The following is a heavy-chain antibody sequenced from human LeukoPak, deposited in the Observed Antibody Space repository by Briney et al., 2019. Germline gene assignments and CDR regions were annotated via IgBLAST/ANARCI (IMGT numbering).Heavy chain of an antibody. V-gene: IGHV1-69*05. CDR3: AKFRDSSGRNY. Sequence: GASVKVSCKASGGTFSSYAISWVRQAPGQGLEWMGGIIPIFGTANYAQKFQGRVTITTDESTSTTYMELSSLRSEDTAVYYCAKFRDSSGRNYWGQGTLVTVSS. D-gene: IGHD2-8*02. CDR2: IIPIFGTA. CDR1: GGTFSSYA. J-gene: IGHJ4*02.